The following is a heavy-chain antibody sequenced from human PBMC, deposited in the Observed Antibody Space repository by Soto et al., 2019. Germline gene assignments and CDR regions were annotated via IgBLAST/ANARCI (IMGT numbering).Heavy chain of an antibody. CDR3: ARDRLTRIAAAGTSYDKARPYYYYGMDV. D-gene: IGHD6-13*01. V-gene: IGHV3-53*01. CDR2: IYSGGST. CDR1: GFTVSSNY. J-gene: IGHJ6*02. Sequence: PGGSLRLSCAASGFTVSSNYMSWVRQAPGKGLEWVSVIYSGGSTYYADSVKGRFTISRDNSKNTLYLQMNSLRAEDTAVYYCARDRLTRIAAAGTSYDKARPYYYYGMDVWGQGTTVTVSS.